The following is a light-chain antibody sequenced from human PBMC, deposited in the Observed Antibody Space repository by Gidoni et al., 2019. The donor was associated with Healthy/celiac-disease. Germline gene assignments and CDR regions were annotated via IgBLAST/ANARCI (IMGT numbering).Light chain of an antibody. CDR3: QQYYSTPVT. J-gene: IGKJ1*01. CDR2: WAS. Sequence: DIVMTPSPDSLAVSLGERATINCKASQSVLYSSNNKNYLAWYQQKPGQPPKLRIYWASTRESGVPDRFSCSGSGTDFTLTISSLQAEDVAVYYCQQYYSTPVTFGQGTKVEIK. V-gene: IGKV4-1*01. CDR1: QSVLYSSNNKNY.